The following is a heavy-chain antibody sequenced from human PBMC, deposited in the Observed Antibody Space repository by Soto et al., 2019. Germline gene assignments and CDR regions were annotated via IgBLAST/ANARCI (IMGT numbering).Heavy chain of an antibody. CDR1: GFTFTSNC. J-gene: IGHJ5*02. CDR3: AREIIEGIDTIRWFDH. D-gene: IGHD3-9*01. Sequence: WGSLRLSCAASGFTFTSNCMHWVRQAPGKGPECVSRINGDGSSIYYADSVKGRFTISKDNAKHTPYLQMYSLRAEGTALYYSAREIIEGIDTIRWFDHWRQGTLVTVSS. V-gene: IGHV3-74*01. CDR2: INGDGSSI.